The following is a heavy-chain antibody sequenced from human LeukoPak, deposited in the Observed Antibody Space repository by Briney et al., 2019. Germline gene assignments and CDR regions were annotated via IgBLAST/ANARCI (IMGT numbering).Heavy chain of an antibody. CDR2: ISYDGSNK. Sequence: GTSLRLSCAASGFTFSSYAMHWVRQAPGKGLEWVALISYDGSNKNYADSVKGRFTISRDNSKNTLYLQMNSLRAEDTAVYYSARGRGGFWRTEIDSWGQGNLVTVSS. CDR1: GFTFSSYA. J-gene: IGHJ4*02. D-gene: IGHD3-3*01. CDR3: ARGRGGFWRTEIDS. V-gene: IGHV3-30*14.